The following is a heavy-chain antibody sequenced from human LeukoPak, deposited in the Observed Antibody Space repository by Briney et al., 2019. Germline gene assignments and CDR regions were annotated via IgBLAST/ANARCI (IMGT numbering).Heavy chain of an antibody. Sequence: SETLSLTCTVSGGSISSGSYYWSWIRQPAGKGLEWSGRIYTSGTTNYNPSLKSRVTISVDTSKNQFSLQLSSVTAADTAVYYCARGPMYTSGWYVYWGQGTLVTVSS. CDR1: GGSISSGSYY. J-gene: IGHJ4*02. CDR3: ARGPMYTSGWYVY. CDR2: IYTSGTT. V-gene: IGHV4-61*02. D-gene: IGHD6-19*01.